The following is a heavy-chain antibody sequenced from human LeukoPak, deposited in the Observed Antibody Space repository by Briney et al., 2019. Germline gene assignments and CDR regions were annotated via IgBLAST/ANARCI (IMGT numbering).Heavy chain of an antibody. D-gene: IGHD5-18*01. CDR2: INPNSGGT. V-gene: IGHV1-2*02. CDR1: GYTFTGYY. J-gene: IGHJ4*02. CDR3: AAGDTAMVRIDY. Sequence: ASVKVSCKASGYTFTGYYMHWVRQAPGQGLEWMGWINPNSGGTNYAQKFQGRVTMTRDTSISTAYMELSRLRSDDTAVYCCAAGDTAMVRIDYWGQGTLVTVSS.